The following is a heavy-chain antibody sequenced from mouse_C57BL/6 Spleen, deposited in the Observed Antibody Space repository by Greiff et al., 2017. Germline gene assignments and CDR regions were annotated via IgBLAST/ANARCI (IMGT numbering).Heavy chain of an antibody. CDR2: INPSNGGT. D-gene: IGHD2-4*01. V-gene: IGHV1-53*01. J-gene: IGHJ2*01. CDR3: ARWFYYDFDEVGLYFDY. CDR1: GYTFTSYW. Sequence: VQLQQPGPELVKPGASVKLSCKASGYTFTSYWMHWVKQRPGQGLEWIGNINPSNGGTNYNEKFKSKATLTVDKSSSTAYMEVSSLTSEDSAVYDCARWFYYDFDEVGLYFDYWGQGTTLTVSS.